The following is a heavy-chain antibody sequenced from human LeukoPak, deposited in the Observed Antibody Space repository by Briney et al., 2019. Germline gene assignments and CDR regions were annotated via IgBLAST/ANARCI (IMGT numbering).Heavy chain of an antibody. CDR3: ARQEVVGATGGDY. Sequence: PSETLSLTCTVSGGSISSSSYYWGWIRQPPGKALEWIGSTNYIGSTYYNPSLKSRVTISVDTSKNQFSLKLSSVTAADTAVYYCARQEVVGATGGDYWGQGTLVTVSS. V-gene: IGHV4-39*01. J-gene: IGHJ4*02. CDR1: GGSISSSSYY. D-gene: IGHD1-26*01. CDR2: TNYIGST.